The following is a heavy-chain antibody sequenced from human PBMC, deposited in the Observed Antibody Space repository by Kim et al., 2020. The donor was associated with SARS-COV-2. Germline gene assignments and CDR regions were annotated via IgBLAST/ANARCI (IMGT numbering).Heavy chain of an antibody. Sequence: ASVKVSCKASGYTFTSYAMNWVRQAPGQGLEWMGWINTNTGNPTYAQGFTGRFVFSLDTSVSTAYLQISSLKAEDTAVYYCARDIEVTMVRGVTPSVGFDYWGQGTLVTVSS. J-gene: IGHJ4*02. CDR2: INTNTGNP. CDR3: ARDIEVTMVRGVTPSVGFDY. D-gene: IGHD3-10*01. V-gene: IGHV7-4-1*02. CDR1: GYTFTSYA.